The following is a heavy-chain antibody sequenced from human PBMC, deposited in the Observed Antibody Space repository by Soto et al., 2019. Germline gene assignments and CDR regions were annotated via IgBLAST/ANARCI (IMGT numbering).Heavy chain of an antibody. CDR1: GYTFTSYD. CDR2: MNPNSGNT. D-gene: IGHD2-15*01. V-gene: IGHV1-8*01. CDR3: ARGIRVVVAASSPVGYYYYMDV. J-gene: IGHJ6*03. Sequence: ASVKVSCKASGYTFTSYDINWVRQATGQGLEWMGWMNPNSGNTGYAQKFQGRVTMTRNTSISTAYMELSSLRSEDTAVYYCARGIRVVVAASSPVGYYYYMDVWGKGTTVTVSS.